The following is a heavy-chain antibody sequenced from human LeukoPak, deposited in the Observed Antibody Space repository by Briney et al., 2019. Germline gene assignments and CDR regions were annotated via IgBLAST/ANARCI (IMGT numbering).Heavy chain of an antibody. J-gene: IGHJ4*02. CDR1: GLSFNNYG. Sequence: GGSLRLSCAVSGLSFNNYGMSWVRQAQGKGLEGGSGISGSGGSTFYADSVKGRFTISRDNSKNPFYLQMNSLRAEDSAVYSCAKEAVAARVFDYWGQGTLVTVSS. CDR2: ISGSGGST. V-gene: IGHV3-23*01. D-gene: IGHD6-19*01. CDR3: AKEAVAARVFDY.